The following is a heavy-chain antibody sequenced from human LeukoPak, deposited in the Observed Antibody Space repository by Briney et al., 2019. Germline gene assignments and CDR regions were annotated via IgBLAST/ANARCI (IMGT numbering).Heavy chain of an antibody. CDR2: INHSGST. D-gene: IGHD3-22*01. Sequence: SETLSLTCAVYGGSFSGYYWSWIRQPPGKGLEWIGEINHSGSTNYNPSLESRVTISVDTSKNQFSLKLSSVTAADTAVYYCARGWEYYYDSSGLFDPWGQGTLVTVSS. CDR1: GGSFSGYY. J-gene: IGHJ5*02. CDR3: ARGWEYYYDSSGLFDP. V-gene: IGHV4-34*01.